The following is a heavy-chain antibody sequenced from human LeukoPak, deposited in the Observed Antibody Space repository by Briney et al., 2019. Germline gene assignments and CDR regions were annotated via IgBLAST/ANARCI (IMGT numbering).Heavy chain of an antibody. V-gene: IGHV1-18*04. J-gene: IGHJ4*02. CDR1: GYTFTSYG. CDR2: ISAYNGNT. D-gene: IGHD3-10*01. Sequence: ASVKVSCKASGYTFTSYGISWVRQAPGQGLEWMGWISAYNGNTNYAQKLQGRVTMTTDTSTSTAYMELRSLRFDDTAVYYCARVVPFGELGDYFDYWGQGTLVTVSS. CDR3: ARVVPFGELGDYFDY.